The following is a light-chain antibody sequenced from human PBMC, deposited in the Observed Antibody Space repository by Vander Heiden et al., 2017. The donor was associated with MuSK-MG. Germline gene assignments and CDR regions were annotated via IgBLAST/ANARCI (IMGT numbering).Light chain of an antibody. CDR3: QQDGSSPDT. J-gene: IGKJ2*01. CDR2: GAS. CDR1: QSVHSNY. V-gene: IGKV3-20*01. Sequence: EIVLTQSPGTLSLSPGDRATLSSSATQSVHSNYLAWYQQKPGQAPRLLVYGASSTATGIPDRFSGSGSGTDFTLTISRLEPEDFAVYYCQQDGSSPDTFGQGTKLEIK.